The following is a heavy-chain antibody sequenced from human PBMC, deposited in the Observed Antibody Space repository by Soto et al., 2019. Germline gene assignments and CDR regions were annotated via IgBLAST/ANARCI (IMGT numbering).Heavy chain of an antibody. D-gene: IGHD5-12*01. CDR1: GFAFSSYT. CDR2: ISGGSDIT. Sequence: GGSLRLSCAASGFAFSSYTMSWVRQAPGKGLEWVSVISGGSDITSYADSVKGRFTISRDNSKSTLYLQTNSLRAEDTAIYYCAKGSPVAPRHFDYSGPGPLVTVSS. CDR3: AKGSPVAPRHFDY. V-gene: IGHV3-23*01. J-gene: IGHJ4*02.